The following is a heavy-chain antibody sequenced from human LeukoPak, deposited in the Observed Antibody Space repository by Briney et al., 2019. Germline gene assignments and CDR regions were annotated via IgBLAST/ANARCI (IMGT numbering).Heavy chain of an antibody. J-gene: IGHJ3*02. CDR1: GCTLTELS. Sequence: ASVKVSCKVSGCTLTELSMHWVRQAPGKGLEWMGGFDPEDGETIYAQKFQGRVTMTEDTSTDTAYMELSSLRSEDTAVYYCARGTYDSKFQGAFDIWGQGTVVTVSS. CDR3: ARGTYDSKFQGAFDI. CDR2: FDPEDGET. D-gene: IGHD3-22*01. V-gene: IGHV1-24*01.